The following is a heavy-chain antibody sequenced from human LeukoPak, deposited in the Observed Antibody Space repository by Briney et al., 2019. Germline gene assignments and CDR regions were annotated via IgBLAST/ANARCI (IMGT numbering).Heavy chain of an antibody. CDR3: ARGDHCSSTSCYGRYYFDY. D-gene: IGHD2-2*01. CDR2: INAGNGNT. CDR1: GYTFTSYA. J-gene: IGHJ4*02. Sequence: ASVKVSCKASGYTFTSYAMHWVRQAPGQRLEWMGWINAGNGNTKYSQKLQGRVTITRDTSASTAYMELSSLRSEDTAVYYCARGDHCSSTSCYGRYYFDYWGQGTLVTVSS. V-gene: IGHV1-3*01.